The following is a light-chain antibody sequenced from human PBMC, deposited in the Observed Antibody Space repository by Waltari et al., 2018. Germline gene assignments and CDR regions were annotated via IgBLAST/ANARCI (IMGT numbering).Light chain of an antibody. Sequence: QSVLTQPPSASGTPGQGVTISCSGGASNIGNNVVNWYQQVPGKAPKLLIYRSDRRPEGVPVRFSGSKSGTSASLAISGLQCEDEADYYCAAWDDSLNGRWVFGGGTKVTVL. CDR1: ASNIGNNV. J-gene: IGLJ3*02. V-gene: IGLV1-44*01. CDR3: AAWDDSLNGRWV. CDR2: RSD.